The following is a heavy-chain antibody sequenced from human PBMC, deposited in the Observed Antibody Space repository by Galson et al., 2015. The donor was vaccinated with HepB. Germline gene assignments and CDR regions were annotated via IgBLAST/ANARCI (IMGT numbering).Heavy chain of an antibody. Sequence: SLRLSCAASGFTFTSYAMHWVRQATGKGLEWVSAIGTAGDTYYPGSVKGRFTISRENAKNSLYLQMNSLRAGDTAVYYCARDDGYGMDVWGQGPTVTVAS. J-gene: IGHJ6*02. V-gene: IGHV3-13*01. CDR2: IGTAGDT. CDR1: GFTFTSYA. CDR3: ARDDGYGMDV.